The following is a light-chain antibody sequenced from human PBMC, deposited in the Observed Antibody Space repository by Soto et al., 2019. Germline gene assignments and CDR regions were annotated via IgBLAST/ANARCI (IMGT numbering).Light chain of an antibody. CDR1: QSVSSSY. J-gene: IGKJ1*01. CDR2: DVS. CDR3: QQYGSSPT. Sequence: EIVLTQSPGTLSLSPGERATLSCRSSQSVSSSYLAWYQQKPGQAPRLLIYDVSSRATGIPDRFSGSGSGTDFTLTISRLEPEHFAVYYCQQYGSSPTFGQGTKVEIK. V-gene: IGKV3-20*01.